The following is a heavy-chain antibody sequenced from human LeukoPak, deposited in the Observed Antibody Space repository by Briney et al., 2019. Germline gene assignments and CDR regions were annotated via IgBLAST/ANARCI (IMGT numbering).Heavy chain of an antibody. CDR3: ARGDLGYCSGGSCPNWFDP. CDR1: GFTFSSHG. D-gene: IGHD2-15*01. CDR2: ISASAGST. V-gene: IGHV3-23*01. Sequence: GGSLRLSCAASGFTFSSHGMSWVRQAPGKGLEWISAISASAGSTHYVDSVRGRFTISRDNSKNTLYLQMGSLRAEDMAVYYCARGDLGYCSGGSCPNWFDPWGQGTLVTVSS. J-gene: IGHJ5*02.